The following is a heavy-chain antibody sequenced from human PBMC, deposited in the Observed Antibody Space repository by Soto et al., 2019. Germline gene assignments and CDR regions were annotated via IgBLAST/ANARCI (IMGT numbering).Heavy chain of an antibody. CDR1: GFTCSDYY. V-gene: IGHV3-11*06. CDR3: ARARTKYYDILTGSPPAFDY. CDR2: ISSSSSYT. J-gene: IGHJ4*02. D-gene: IGHD3-9*01. Sequence: PGGSLRLSCAASGFTCSDYYMSWIRQAPGKGLEWVSYISSSSSYTNYADSVKGRFTISRDNAKNSLYLQMNSLRAEDTAVYYCARARTKYYDILTGSPPAFDYWGQGTLVTVSS.